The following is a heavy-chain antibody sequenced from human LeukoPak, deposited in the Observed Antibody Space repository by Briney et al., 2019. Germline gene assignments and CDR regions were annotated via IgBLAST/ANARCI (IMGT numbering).Heavy chain of an antibody. J-gene: IGHJ4*02. V-gene: IGHV3-48*01. Sequence: GGSLRLSCAASGFTFSSYSMNWVRQAPGKGLEWVSYIGSSSTTIYYADSVSGRFTISRDNARNSLYLQMNNLRAEDTAVYYCAREIPSGYYPPGDYWGQGTLVTVSS. CDR3: AREIPSGYYPPGDY. D-gene: IGHD3-22*01. CDR2: IGSSSTTI. CDR1: GFTFSSYS.